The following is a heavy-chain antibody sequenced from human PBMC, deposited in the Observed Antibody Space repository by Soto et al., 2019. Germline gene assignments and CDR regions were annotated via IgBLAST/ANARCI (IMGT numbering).Heavy chain of an antibody. CDR2: IYPGDSDT. D-gene: IGHD2-2*02. Sequence: GESLKISCKGSGYNFTRYWIGCVRQMPGKGLKWMGIIYPGDSDTRYSPSFQGQVTISADKSISTAYLQWSSLKASDTAIYYCARLSGCSSTSCDTHMDVWGQGNTVTVSS. V-gene: IGHV5-51*01. CDR3: ARLSGCSSTSCDTHMDV. CDR1: GYNFTRYW. J-gene: IGHJ6*02.